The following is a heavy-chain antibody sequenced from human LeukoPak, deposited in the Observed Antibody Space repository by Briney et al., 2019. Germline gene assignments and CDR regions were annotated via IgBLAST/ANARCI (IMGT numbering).Heavy chain of an antibody. CDR2: INWNGGST. D-gene: IGHD2-15*01. V-gene: IGHV3-20*04. J-gene: IGHJ6*03. Sequence: GGSLRLSCAASGFTFDDYGMSWVRQAPGKGLEWVSGINWNGGSTGYADSVKGRFTISRDNAKNSLYLQMNSLRAEDTAVYYCARRTGYCSGGSCYADYYYYYMDVWGKGTTVTVSS. CDR3: ARRTGYCSGGSCYADYYYYYMDV. CDR1: GFTFDDYG.